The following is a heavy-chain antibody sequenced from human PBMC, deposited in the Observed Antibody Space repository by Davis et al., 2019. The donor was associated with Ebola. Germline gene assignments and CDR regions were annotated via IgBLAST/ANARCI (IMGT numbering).Heavy chain of an antibody. CDR3: ARDRGYCTNGVCYASRDLSYYYGMDV. J-gene: IGHJ6*02. CDR2: ISYDGSNK. V-gene: IGHV3-30*04. D-gene: IGHD2-8*01. Sequence: GESLKISCAASGFTFSSYAMHWVRQAPGKGLEWVAVISYDGSNKYYADSVKGRFTISRDNSKNTLYLQMNSLRAEDTAVYYCARDRGYCTNGVCYASRDLSYYYGMDVWGQGTTVTVSS. CDR1: GFTFSSYA.